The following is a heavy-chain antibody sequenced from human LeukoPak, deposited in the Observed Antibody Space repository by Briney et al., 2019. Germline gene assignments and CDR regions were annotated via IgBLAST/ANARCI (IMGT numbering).Heavy chain of an antibody. CDR3: ARGIESYGDYGY. V-gene: IGHV4-59*01. CDR1: GGSISGSY. D-gene: IGHD4-17*01. CDR2: MYNSGST. Sequence: PSETLSLTCTVSGGSISGSYWSWIRQPPGRGLEWIAYMYNSGSTNYNPSLKSRVTISIDTSKNQFSLKLSSLTAADTAIYYCARGIESYGDYGYWGQGILVTVSS. J-gene: IGHJ4*02.